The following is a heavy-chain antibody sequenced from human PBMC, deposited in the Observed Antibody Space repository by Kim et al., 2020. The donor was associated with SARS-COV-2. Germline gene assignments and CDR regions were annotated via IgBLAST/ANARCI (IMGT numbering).Heavy chain of an antibody. D-gene: IGHD5-12*01. V-gene: IGHV1-69*02. CDR2: IIPILGIA. CDR1: GGTFSSYT. J-gene: IGHJ2*01. Sequence: SVKVSCKASGGTFSSYTISWVRQAPGQGLEWMGRIIPILGIANYAQKFQGRVTITADKSTSTAYMVLSSLRAEDTAVYYCARGEGTGGYAYGAHSYFDLWGRGTLVTVSS. CDR3: ARGEGTGGYAYGAHSYFDL.